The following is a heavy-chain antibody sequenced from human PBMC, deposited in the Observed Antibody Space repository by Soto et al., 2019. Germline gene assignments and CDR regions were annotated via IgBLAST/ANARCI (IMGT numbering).Heavy chain of an antibody. J-gene: IGHJ6*02. D-gene: IGHD3-3*01. V-gene: IGHV4-4*02. CDR2: IYHSGST. Sequence: SETLSLTCAVSGGSISSSNWWSWVRQPPGKGLEWIGEIYHSGSTNYNPSLKSRVTISVDKSKNQFSLKLSSVTAADTAVYYCARANQDYDFWSGYYVPLYYYGMDVWGQGTTVTVSS. CDR1: GGSISSSNW. CDR3: ARANQDYDFWSGYYVPLYYYGMDV.